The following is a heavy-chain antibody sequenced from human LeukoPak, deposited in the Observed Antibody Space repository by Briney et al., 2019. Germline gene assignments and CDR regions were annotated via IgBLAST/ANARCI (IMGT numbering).Heavy chain of an antibody. D-gene: IGHD5-12*01. V-gene: IGHV3-21*01. CDR2: ISSSSSYI. J-gene: IGHJ4*02. CDR3: ARDSGYGGYDY. Sequence: GGSLRLSCAASGFTFSSYSVNWVRQAPGKGLEWVSSISSSSSYIYYADSVKGRFTISRDNAKNSLYLQMNSLRAGDTAVYYCARDSGYGGYDYWGQGTLVTVSS. CDR1: GFTFSSYS.